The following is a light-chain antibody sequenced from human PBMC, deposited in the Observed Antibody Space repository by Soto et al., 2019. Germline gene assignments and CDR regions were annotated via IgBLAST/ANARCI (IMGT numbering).Light chain of an antibody. J-gene: IGKJ4*01. CDR3: QQYNKWPLT. Sequence: EIVMTQSPATLSVSPGERATLSCRASQSISSNLAWYQQKPGQAPRLLVSGAFTRATGIPARFSGSGSGTEFTLTISSLQSEDFAVYYCQQYNKWPLTFGGGTKVEIK. CDR1: QSISSN. CDR2: GAF. V-gene: IGKV3-15*01.